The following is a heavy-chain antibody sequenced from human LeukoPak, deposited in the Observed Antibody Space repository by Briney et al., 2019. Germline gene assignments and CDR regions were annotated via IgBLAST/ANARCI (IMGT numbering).Heavy chain of an antibody. V-gene: IGHV4-39*07. CDR3: ARDRVVGAAHQFDY. D-gene: IGHD1-26*01. Sequence: SETLSLTCTVSGGSISSSSYYWGWIRQPPGKGLEWIGSIYYSGSTYYNPSLKSRVTMSVDTSKNQFSLKLSSVTAADTAVYYCARDRVVGAAHQFDYWGQGTLVTVSS. J-gene: IGHJ4*02. CDR1: GGSISSSSYY. CDR2: IYYSGST.